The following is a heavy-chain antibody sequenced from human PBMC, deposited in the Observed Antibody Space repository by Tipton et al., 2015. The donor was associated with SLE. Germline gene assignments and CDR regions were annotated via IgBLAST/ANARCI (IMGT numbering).Heavy chain of an antibody. CDR1: VGSITSGSYY. CDR2: IYTSGST. CDR3: ATITLYSPASFDI. V-gene: IGHV4-61*09. D-gene: IGHD1-14*01. Sequence: TLSLTCTVSVGSITSGSYYWTWIRQPAGKGLEWIGQIYTSGSTNYNPSLKSRVTMSIDTSQNQFSLELNSVTAADTAVYYCATITLYSPASFDIWGQGTLVTVSS. J-gene: IGHJ3*02.